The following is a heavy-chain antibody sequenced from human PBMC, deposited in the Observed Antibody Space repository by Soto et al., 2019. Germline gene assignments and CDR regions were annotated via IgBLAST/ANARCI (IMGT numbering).Heavy chain of an antibody. CDR3: AKEHSMITFGGVIDV. V-gene: IGHV3-23*01. J-gene: IGHJ4*02. CDR2: ISGSGGST. Sequence: GSLRLTCAASGFTFSSYDMSWVRQAPGKGLEWVSAISGSGGSTYYADSVKGRFTISRDNSKNTLYLQMNSLRAEDTAVYYCAKEHSMITFGGVIDVWGQGTLVTVSS. D-gene: IGHD3-16*02. CDR1: GFTFSSYD.